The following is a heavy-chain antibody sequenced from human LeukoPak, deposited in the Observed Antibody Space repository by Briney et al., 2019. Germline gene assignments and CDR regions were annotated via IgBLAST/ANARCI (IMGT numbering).Heavy chain of an antibody. D-gene: IGHD6-13*01. CDR2: ITWGRDNL. Sequence: GGSLRLSCAVSGFIFDDYAMHWVRQAPGKGLEWVSGITWGRDNLAYAASVKGRFTISRDNRKNLLHLQMNSLRAEDTAVYYCSRARAAAGAPFDYWGQGTMVTVSS. CDR3: SRARAAAGAPFDY. V-gene: IGHV3-9*01. CDR1: GFIFDDYA. J-gene: IGHJ4*02.